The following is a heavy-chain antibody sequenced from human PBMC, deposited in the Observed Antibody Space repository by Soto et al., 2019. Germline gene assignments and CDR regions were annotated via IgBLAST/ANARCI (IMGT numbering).Heavy chain of an antibody. CDR3: AKATQRYSGYDPFDY. J-gene: IGHJ4*02. CDR2: ISGSGGST. Sequence: HPGGSLRLSCAASGFTFSSYAMSWVRQAPGKGLEWVSAISGSGGSTYYADSVKGRFTISRDNSKNTLYLQMNSLRAEDTAVYYCAKATQRYSGYDPFDYWGQGTLVTVSS. D-gene: IGHD5-12*01. V-gene: IGHV3-23*01. CDR1: GFTFSSYA.